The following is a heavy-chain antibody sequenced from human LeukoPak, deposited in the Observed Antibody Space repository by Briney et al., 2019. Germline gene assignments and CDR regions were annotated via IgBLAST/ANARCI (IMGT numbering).Heavy chain of an antibody. CDR1: GFTFSSYA. CDR3: AKDLCLVSYDILTGYPFDS. Sequence: GGSLRLSCAASGFTFSSYAMSWVRQAPGKGLEWVSAISGSGGSTYFADSVKGRFTISRDNSKNTLYLQMNSLRGEDTATYYCAKDLCLVSYDILTGYPFDSWGQGTLVTVSS. J-gene: IGHJ4*02. D-gene: IGHD3-9*01. V-gene: IGHV3-23*01. CDR2: ISGSGGST.